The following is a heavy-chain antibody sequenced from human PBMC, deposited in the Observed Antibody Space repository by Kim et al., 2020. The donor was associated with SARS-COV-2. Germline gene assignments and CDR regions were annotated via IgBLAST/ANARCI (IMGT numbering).Heavy chain of an antibody. J-gene: IGHJ4*02. D-gene: IGHD6-13*01. V-gene: IGHV1-8*01. CDR3: ARGLRIAAAGTGY. Sequence: GYAQKCQGRVTMTRNTSISTAYMGLSSLRSEDTAVYYCARGLRIAAAGTGYWGQGTLVTVSS.